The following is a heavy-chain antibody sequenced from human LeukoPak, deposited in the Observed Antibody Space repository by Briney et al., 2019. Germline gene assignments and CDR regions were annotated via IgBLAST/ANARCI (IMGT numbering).Heavy chain of an antibody. CDR1: GGSISSYY. Sequence: SETLSPTCTVSGGSISSYYWSWIRQPPGKGLEWIGSIYHSGSTYYNPSLKSRVTISVDTSKNQFSLKLSSVTAADTAVYYCAQSGDSSGYYYAGPPDYWGQGTLVTVSS. CDR2: IYHSGST. D-gene: IGHD3-22*01. V-gene: IGHV4-59*04. CDR3: AQSGDSSGYYYAGPPDY. J-gene: IGHJ4*02.